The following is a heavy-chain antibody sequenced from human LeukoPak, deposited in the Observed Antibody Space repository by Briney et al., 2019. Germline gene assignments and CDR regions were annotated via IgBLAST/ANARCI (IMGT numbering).Heavy chain of an antibody. V-gene: IGHV3-74*01. Sequence: GGSLRLSCEASGFTFSGYWMHWVRQAPGKGLVWVSRMSSDSTRSSHADSVKGRFTISRDNSKNTLYLQMNSLRAEDTAVYYCARDIAAAGTGFHYYYGMDVWGQGTTVTVSS. J-gene: IGHJ6*02. CDR2: MSSDSTRS. CDR1: GFTFSGYW. D-gene: IGHD6-13*01. CDR3: ARDIAAAGTGFHYYYGMDV.